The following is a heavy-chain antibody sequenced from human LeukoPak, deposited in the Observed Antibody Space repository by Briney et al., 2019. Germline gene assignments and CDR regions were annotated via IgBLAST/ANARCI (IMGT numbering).Heavy chain of an antibody. V-gene: IGHV4-34*01. CDR1: GGSFSGYY. CDR2: INHSGST. CDR3: ARLRGDLYYFDY. Sequence: KASETLSLTCAVYGGSFSGYYWSWIRQPPGKGPEWIGEINHSGSTNYNPSLKSRVTISVDTSKNQFSLKLSSVTAADTAVYYCARLRGDLYYFDYWGQGTLVTVSS. D-gene: IGHD3-10*01. J-gene: IGHJ4*02.